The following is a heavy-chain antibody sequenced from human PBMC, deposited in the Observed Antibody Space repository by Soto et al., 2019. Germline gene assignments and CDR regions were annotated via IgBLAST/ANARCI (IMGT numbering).Heavy chain of an antibody. V-gene: IGHV1-18*04. D-gene: IGHD6-13*01. Sequence: ASVKVSCKASGYTFTSYGISWVRQAPGQGLEWMGWISAYNGNTNYAQKLQGRVTMTTDTSTSTAYMELRSLRSDDTAVYYCARDSKYSSSWDFDYWGQGTLVTAPQ. CDR1: GYTFTSYG. CDR3: ARDSKYSSSWDFDY. CDR2: ISAYNGNT. J-gene: IGHJ4*02.